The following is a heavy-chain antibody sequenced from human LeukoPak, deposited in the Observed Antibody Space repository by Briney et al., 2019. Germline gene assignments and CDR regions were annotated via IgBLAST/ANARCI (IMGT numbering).Heavy chain of an antibody. CDR2: ISSSSSYI. Sequence: GGSLRLSCAASGFTFSSYSMNRVRQAPGKGLEWVSSISSSSSYIYYADSVKGRFTISRDNAKNSLYLQMNSLRAEDTAVYYCASYLLRFLEWQRDYWGQGTLVTVSS. D-gene: IGHD3-3*01. CDR3: ASYLLRFLEWQRDY. V-gene: IGHV3-21*01. CDR1: GFTFSSYS. J-gene: IGHJ4*02.